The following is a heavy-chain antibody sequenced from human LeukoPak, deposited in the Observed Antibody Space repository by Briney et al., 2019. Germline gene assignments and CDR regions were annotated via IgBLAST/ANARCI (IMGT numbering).Heavy chain of an antibody. V-gene: IGHV5-51*01. CDR3: ARQGRVHKRITIFGPSGGAFDI. D-gene: IGHD3-3*01. CDR2: IYPGDSDT. Sequence: GESLKISCKGSGYSFTSYWIGWVRQMPGKGLEWMGIIYPGDSDTRYSPSFQGQVTISAHKSISTAYLQWSSLKASDTAMYYCARQGRVHKRITIFGPSGGAFDIWGQGTMVTVSS. J-gene: IGHJ3*02. CDR1: GYSFTSYW.